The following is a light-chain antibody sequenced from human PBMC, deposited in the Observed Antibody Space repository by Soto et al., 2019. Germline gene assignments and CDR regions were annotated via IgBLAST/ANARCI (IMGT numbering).Light chain of an antibody. V-gene: IGKV3-20*01. Sequence: EIVLTQSPGTLSLSPGERATLSCRASQSVSSNYLAWYQQKPGQAPRLLIYTTSSRATGIPDRFGGSGSGTDFTLTISRLEPEDFAVYYCQQYGSSPWTFGQGTKVGIK. CDR3: QQYGSSPWT. CDR1: QSVSSNY. CDR2: TTS. J-gene: IGKJ1*01.